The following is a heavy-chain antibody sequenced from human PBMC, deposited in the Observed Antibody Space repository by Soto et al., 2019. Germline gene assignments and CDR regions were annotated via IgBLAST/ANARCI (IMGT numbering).Heavy chain of an antibody. J-gene: IGHJ5*02. CDR3: VKALAASGGFDP. V-gene: IGHV3-23*01. CDR1: GFMFSGYA. D-gene: IGHD2-15*01. Sequence: EVQLLESGGGLAQPGESLTLSCAASGFMFSGYAMSWVRQAPGKGLEWVSAVSNSGTSTSYADSVKGRFTISRDNSKNTLDLQMSSLRAEDTALYYCVKALAASGGFDPWGQGTVVIVSS. CDR2: VSNSGTST.